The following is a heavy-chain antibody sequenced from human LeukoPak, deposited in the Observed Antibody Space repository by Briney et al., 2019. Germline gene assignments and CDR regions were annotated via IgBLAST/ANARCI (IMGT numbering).Heavy chain of an antibody. J-gene: IGHJ4*02. V-gene: IGHV3-74*01. CDR3: ARGHHYYDSSAYYY. CDR2: INSDGSTT. Sequence: GGSLRLSCAASGFTFISYWMHWVRQAPGKGLVWVSRINSDGSTTSYAASVKGRFTISRDTAKNTLYLQMDSLRAEDTAAYYCARGHHYYDSSAYYYWGQGTLVTVSS. CDR1: GFTFISYW. D-gene: IGHD3-22*01.